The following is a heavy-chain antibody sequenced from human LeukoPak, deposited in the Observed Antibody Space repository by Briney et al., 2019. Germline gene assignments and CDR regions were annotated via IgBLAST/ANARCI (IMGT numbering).Heavy chain of an antibody. D-gene: IGHD3-3*01. CDR3: ARGSYYDFWSGTGSYYYYMDV. CDR2: INPNSGGT. Sequence: ASVKVSCKASGGTFSSCAISWVRQAPGQGLEWMGWINPNSGGTNYAQKFQGRVTMTRDTSISTAYMELSRLRSDDTAVYYCARGSYYDFWSGTGSYYYYMDVWGKGTTVTVSS. J-gene: IGHJ6*03. CDR1: GGTFSSCA. V-gene: IGHV1-2*02.